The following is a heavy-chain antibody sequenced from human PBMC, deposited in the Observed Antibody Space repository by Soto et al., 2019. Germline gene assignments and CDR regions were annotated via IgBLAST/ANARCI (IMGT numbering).Heavy chain of an antibody. V-gene: IGHV1-18*01. Sequence: QVQLVQSGAEVKKPGASVKVSCKASGYTFTSYGISWVRQAPGQGLEWMGWISAYNGNTNYAQKLQGRVTMTTDTSTSTAYMELRSLRSDDTAVYYCARDVQATGTPPEVPWFDPWGQGTLVTVSS. CDR1: GYTFTSYG. D-gene: IGHD1-7*01. J-gene: IGHJ5*02. CDR2: ISAYNGNT. CDR3: ARDVQATGTPPEVPWFDP.